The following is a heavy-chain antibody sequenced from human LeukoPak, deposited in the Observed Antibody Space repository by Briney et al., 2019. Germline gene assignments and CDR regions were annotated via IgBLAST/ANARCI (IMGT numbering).Heavy chain of an antibody. J-gene: IGHJ4*02. V-gene: IGHV1-3*01. Sequence: GASVKVSCKASGYTFTSYGISWVRQAPGQRPEWMGWISAGTGNTKFSQKFQGRVTITRDTSASTDYMALSSLTSDDTAVYYCALYGDYFWWGQGTLVTVSS. D-gene: IGHD4-17*01. CDR3: ALYGDYFW. CDR1: GYTFTSYG. CDR2: ISAGTGNT.